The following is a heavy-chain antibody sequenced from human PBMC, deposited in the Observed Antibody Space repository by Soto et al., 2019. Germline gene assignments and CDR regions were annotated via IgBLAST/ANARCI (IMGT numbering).Heavy chain of an antibody. CDR2: IYYSGRT. CDR1: GESISSSSYY. J-gene: IGHJ4*02. V-gene: IGHV4-39*01. D-gene: IGHD2-21*02. CDR3: ARQRATVVTQAYFDH. Sequence: LSLTCIVSGESISSSSYYWGWIRQPPGKGLEWIGSIYYSGRTYYNPPFKSRVTISIDTSKNQFSLKLSSVTATDTAVYYCARQRATVVTQAYFDHWGQGALVTVSS.